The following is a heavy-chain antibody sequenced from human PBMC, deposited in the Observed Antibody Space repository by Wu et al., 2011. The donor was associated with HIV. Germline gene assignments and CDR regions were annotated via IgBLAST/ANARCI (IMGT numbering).Heavy chain of an antibody. CDR2: INGYNGNS. D-gene: IGHD2-15*01. CDR3: ASVRCHVDHCYFPLLGTAFDI. J-gene: IGHJ3*02. CDR1: GKGFPTSI. V-gene: IGHV1-18*01. Sequence: QVQLVQSGDEVKKPGASVKVSCKASGKGFPTSIVTWVRQAPGQGLEWLGWINGYNGNSRYRQNFQDRVSMSTDSATTTAYMELRSLRSDDTAVYYCASVRCHVDHCYFPLLGTAFDIWGQGTMVTSLQ.